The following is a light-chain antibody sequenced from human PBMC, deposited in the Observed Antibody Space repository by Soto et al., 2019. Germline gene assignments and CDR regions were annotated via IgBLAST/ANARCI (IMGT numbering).Light chain of an antibody. CDR2: GAS. V-gene: IGKV3-15*01. CDR3: KQYYNWPPLT. CDR1: QSVSSN. Sequence: EIVMTQSPATLSVSPQERATLSCRASQSVSSNLAWYQQKPGQAPRLLIYGASTRATGIPARFSGSGSGTEYTLTISRLLSEDFADYYCKQYYNWPPLTFGQGTRLEIK. J-gene: IGKJ5*01.